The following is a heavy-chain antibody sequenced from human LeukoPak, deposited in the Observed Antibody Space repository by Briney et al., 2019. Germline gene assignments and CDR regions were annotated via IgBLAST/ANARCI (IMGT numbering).Heavy chain of an antibody. V-gene: IGHV3-30-3*01. J-gene: IGHJ4*02. CDR1: GFTFSSYA. D-gene: IGHD3-10*01. Sequence: GGSLRLSCAASGFTFSSYAMHWVRQAPGNGLEGLAITSYDGSSKNYADSVKGRFTISRDNSKNTLYLQMNSLRAEDTAVYYCARDLDYGSGSAGFDYWGQGTLVTVSS. CDR2: TSYDGSSK. CDR3: ARDLDYGSGSAGFDY.